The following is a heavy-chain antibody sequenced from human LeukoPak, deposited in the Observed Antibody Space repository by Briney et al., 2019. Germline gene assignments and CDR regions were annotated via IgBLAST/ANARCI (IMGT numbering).Heavy chain of an antibody. V-gene: IGHV3-7*05. CDR1: GFTFCRYW. D-gene: IGHD5-18*01. J-gene: IGHJ4*02. CDR3: ASGRQLGY. Sequence: GGSLRLSCAAPGFTFCRYWMSWVRQGPGEGLEWVANIKQDGSEKYYVDSVKGPFTISRDNAENSLYLQMNSLRAEDTAVYYCASGRQLGYWGQGTLVTVSS. CDR2: IKQDGSEK.